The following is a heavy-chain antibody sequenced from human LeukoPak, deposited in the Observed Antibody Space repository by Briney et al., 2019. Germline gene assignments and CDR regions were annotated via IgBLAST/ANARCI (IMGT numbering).Heavy chain of an antibody. CDR2: ISYDGSNK. D-gene: IGHD3-3*01. J-gene: IGHJ6*03. CDR1: GESFRGYY. V-gene: IGHV3-30*18. Sequence: LSLTCAVYGESFRGYYWTWIRQTPGKGLEWVAVISYDGSNKYYADSVKGRFTISRDNSKNTLYLQMNSLRAEDTAVYYCAKPPRGYDFWSGYPHPYYYYYYMDVWGKGTTVTVSS. CDR3: AKPPRGYDFWSGYPHPYYYYYYMDV.